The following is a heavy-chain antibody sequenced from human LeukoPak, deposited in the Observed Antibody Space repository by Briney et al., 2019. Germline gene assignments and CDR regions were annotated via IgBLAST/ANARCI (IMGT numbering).Heavy chain of an antibody. CDR1: GYTFTGYY. CDR2: INPNSGGT. CDR3: ARGDYYGSGSYYRVDY. D-gene: IGHD3-10*01. V-gene: IGHV1-2*02. J-gene: IGHJ4*02. Sequence: ASVKVSCKASGYTFTGYYMHWVRQAPGQGLEWMGWINPNSGGTNYAQKFQGRVTMTRDTSISTAYMELSRLRSDDTAVYYCARGDYYGSGSYYRVDYWGQGTLVTVSS.